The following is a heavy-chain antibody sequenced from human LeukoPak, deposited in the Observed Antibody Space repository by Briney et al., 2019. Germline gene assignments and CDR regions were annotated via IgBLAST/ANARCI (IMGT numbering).Heavy chain of an antibody. D-gene: IGHD3-22*01. CDR1: GGTFSSYA. CDR2: IIPIFGTA. J-gene: IGHJ5*02. CDR3: ARGRDFYYYDSSGYFTWFDP. V-gene: IGHV1-69*01. Sequence: SVKVSCKASGGTFSSYAISWVRQAPGQGLEWMGGIIPIFGTANYAQKFQGRVTITADESTSTAYMELSSLRSEDTAVYYCARGRDFYYYDSSGYFTWFDPWGQGTLVTVSS.